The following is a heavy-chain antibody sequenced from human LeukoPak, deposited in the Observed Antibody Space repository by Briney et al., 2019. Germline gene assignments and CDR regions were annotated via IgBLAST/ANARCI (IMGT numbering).Heavy chain of an antibody. CDR2: IYYSGST. J-gene: IGHJ4*02. V-gene: IGHV4-30-4*07. D-gene: IGHD3-10*01. CDR3: AGHYGSGSD. Sequence: SETLSLTCAVSGGSISSGGYSWSWIRQPPGKGLKWIGYIYYSGSTYYNPSLKSRVTISVDTPKNQFSLELSSVTAADTAVYYCAGHYGSGSDWGQGTLVTVSS. CDR1: GGSISSGGYS.